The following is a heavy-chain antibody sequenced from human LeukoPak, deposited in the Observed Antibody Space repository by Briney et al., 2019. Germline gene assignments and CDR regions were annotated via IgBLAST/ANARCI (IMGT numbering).Heavy chain of an antibody. CDR1: GFTFTTYW. J-gene: IGHJ6*02. Sequence: GGSLRLSCAASGFTFTTYWMHWVRQAPGKGLEWVAVIWYDGSNKYYADSVKGRFTISRDNSKNTLYLQMNSLRAEDTAVYYCASERGVCSSTSCYVGYYGMDVWGQGTTVTVSS. V-gene: IGHV3-33*08. D-gene: IGHD2-2*01. CDR3: ASERGVCSSTSCYVGYYGMDV. CDR2: IWYDGSNK.